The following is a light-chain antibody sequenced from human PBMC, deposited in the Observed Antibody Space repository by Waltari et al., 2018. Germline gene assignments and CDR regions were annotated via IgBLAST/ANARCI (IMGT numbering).Light chain of an antibody. CDR2: KAS. CDR1: RSISSL. V-gene: IGKV1-5*03. Sequence: IQMTQSPSTLSASVGDRVTITCLASRSISSLLAWYQHNPGKAPRPLIYKASILETGVPSMFSGGESGAEFTLTISSLQTDDCATYYCQPYKSVPYTLGQGTKLAIK. J-gene: IGKJ2*01. CDR3: QPYKSVPYT.